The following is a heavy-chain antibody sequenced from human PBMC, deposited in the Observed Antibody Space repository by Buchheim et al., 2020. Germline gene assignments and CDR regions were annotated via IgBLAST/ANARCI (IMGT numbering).Heavy chain of an antibody. CDR3: AREYCSSTSCSYFDY. V-gene: IGHV3-48*03. D-gene: IGHD2-2*01. Sequence: EVQLVESGGGLVQPGGSLRLSCAASGFTFSSYEMNWVRQAPGKGLEWVSYIRSSGSTTYYADSAKGRFTISRDNAKNSLYLLMNSLRAEDTAFYYCAREYCSSTSCSYFDYWGQGTL. J-gene: IGHJ4*02. CDR1: GFTFSSYE. CDR2: IRSSGSTT.